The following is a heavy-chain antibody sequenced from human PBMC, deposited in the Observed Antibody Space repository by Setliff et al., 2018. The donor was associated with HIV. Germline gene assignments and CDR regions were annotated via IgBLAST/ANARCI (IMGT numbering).Heavy chain of an antibody. CDR3: AKARDGTSVAVSSD. CDR2: ISSSSSYI. Sequence: PGGSLRLSCAASGFTFSSYSMNWVRQAPGKGLEWVSFISSSSSYIYYADSVKGRFTVSRDDSKNTLSLQMNSLRAEDTAVYYCAKARDGTSVAVSSDWGQGTLVTVSS. D-gene: IGHD1-26*01. J-gene: IGHJ4*02. CDR1: GFTFSSYS. V-gene: IGHV3-21*04.